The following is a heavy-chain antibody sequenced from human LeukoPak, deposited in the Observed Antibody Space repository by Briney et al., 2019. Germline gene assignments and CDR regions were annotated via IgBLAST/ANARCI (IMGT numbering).Heavy chain of an antibody. D-gene: IGHD5-12*01. CDR1: GFTFSSYS. J-gene: IGHJ4*02. Sequence: GGSLRLSCAASGFTFSSYSMNWVRQAPGKGLEWVSSISSSSSYIYYADSVKGRFTTSRDNAKNSLYLQMNSLRAEDTAVYYCASDIGLPSHFDFWGQGTLVTVSS. CDR2: ISSSSSYI. CDR3: ASDIGLPSHFDF. V-gene: IGHV3-21*01.